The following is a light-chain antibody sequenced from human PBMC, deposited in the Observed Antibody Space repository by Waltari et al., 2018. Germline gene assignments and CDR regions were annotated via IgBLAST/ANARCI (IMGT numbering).Light chain of an antibody. J-gene: IGKJ2*01. CDR3: QQYGSSIMYT. Sequence: VLTQSPGTLSLSPGERATLSCRASQRLTKNYLAWYKQKPGQAPRLLIYGASSRAAGIPYRFSVSVSGTDFTLTISRLEPEDFAVYYCQQYGSSIMYTFGQGTKLEIK. CDR2: GAS. CDR1: QRLTKNY. V-gene: IGKV3-20*01.